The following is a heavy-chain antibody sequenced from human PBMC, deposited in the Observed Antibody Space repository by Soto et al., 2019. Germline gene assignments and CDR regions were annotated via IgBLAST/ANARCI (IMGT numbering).Heavy chain of an antibody. J-gene: IGHJ5*01. CDR1: GFSFSISP. CDR2: ISYDGTNK. V-gene: IGHV3-30-3*01. D-gene: IGHD7-27*01. CDR3: ARDPKTSGGQHWAFNCFDS. Sequence: GGSLRLSCAASGFSFSISPMHWVRQAPGKGPEWGALISYDGTNKFYADSVKGRFTISRDNSKSTLYLQVDSLRPEDAAVYYCARDPKTSGGQHWAFNCFDSWGQRTLVTVSS.